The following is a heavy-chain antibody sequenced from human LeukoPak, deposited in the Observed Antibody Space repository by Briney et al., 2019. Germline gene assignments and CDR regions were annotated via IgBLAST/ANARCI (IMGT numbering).Heavy chain of an antibody. V-gene: IGHV3-23*01. CDR1: GFTFNSYA. J-gene: IGHJ4*02. CDR2: ISGRGGST. CDR3: AKSMAGYCDSTIDY. D-gene: IGHD2-2*01. Sequence: RGSLRLSCAASGFTFNSYAMNWVRQAPGKGLEWVSAISGRGGSTYYAGSVKGRFTISRDNSKNTLYLQMNSLRAEDTAVYYCAKSMAGYCDSTIDYWGQGTLVTVSS.